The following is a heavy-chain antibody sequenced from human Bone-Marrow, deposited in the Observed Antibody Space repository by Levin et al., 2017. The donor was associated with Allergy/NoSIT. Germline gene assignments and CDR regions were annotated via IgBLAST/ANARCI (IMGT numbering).Heavy chain of an antibody. CDR2: IHFSGTA. CDR3: ARNHNSGWITY. CDR1: GDSISSSSYY. J-gene: IGHJ4*02. D-gene: IGHD5-12*01. V-gene: IGHV4-39*01. Sequence: RPGGSLRLSCTVSGDSISSSSYYWAWIRQPPGKGLEWIGTIHFSGTAYYSPSLKSRVTISVDTSKNQFSLQLASVTATDTAVYYCARNHNSGWITYWGQGALVTVSS.